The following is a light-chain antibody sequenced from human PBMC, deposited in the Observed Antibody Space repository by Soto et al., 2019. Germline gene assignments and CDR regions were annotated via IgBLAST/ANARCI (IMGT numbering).Light chain of an antibody. CDR2: EVN. Sequence: QSALIQPASVSGSPGQSITISCTGTSSDVGGCTCVSWYQQHPGKAPKLMIYEVNNRPSGVSNRFSGSKSGNTASLTISGLQAEDEADYYCSSFTTTSTYVFGTGTKLTVL. CDR3: SSFTTTSTYV. CDR1: SSDVGGCTC. J-gene: IGLJ1*01. V-gene: IGLV2-14*01.